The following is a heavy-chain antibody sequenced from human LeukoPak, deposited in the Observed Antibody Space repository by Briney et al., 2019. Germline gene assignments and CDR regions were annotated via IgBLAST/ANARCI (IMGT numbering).Heavy chain of an antibody. V-gene: IGHV3-23*01. CDR1: GFTFSSYA. CDR2: ISGSGGST. D-gene: IGHD5-24*01. CDR3: AKDRGPMATSYFDY. Sequence: PGGSLRLSXAAPGFTFSSYAMSWVRQAPGKGLEWVSAISGSGGSTYYADSVKGRFTISRDNSKNTLYLQMNSLRAEDTAVYYCAKDRGPMATSYFDYWGQGTLVTVSS. J-gene: IGHJ4*02.